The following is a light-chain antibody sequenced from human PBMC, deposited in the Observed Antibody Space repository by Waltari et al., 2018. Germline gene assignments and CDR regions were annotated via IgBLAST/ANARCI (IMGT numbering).Light chain of an antibody. V-gene: IGKV3-20*01. J-gene: IGKJ1*01. CDR1: QNVGTY. CDR2: HAS. Sequence: EIVLTQSPGTLSLSPGERANLSCRASQNVGTYLAWYQQKPGQAPRLLIYHASSRATVIPDRFSGSGSGTDFSLTISRLEPEDFAVYYCQNHERLPAMFGQGTNVEIK. CDR3: QNHERLPAM.